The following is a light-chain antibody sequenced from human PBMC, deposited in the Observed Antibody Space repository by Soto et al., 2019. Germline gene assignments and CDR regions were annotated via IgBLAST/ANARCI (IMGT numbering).Light chain of an antibody. V-gene: IGKV1-12*01. J-gene: IGKJ4*01. Sequence: DIQMTQSSISLSASVGAKVNITCRASQTIKTYLNWYPQKPGTATKPLLYAASTLQAGVPSRFSGSGSGTDFTLTISSLQPEDSATGYCQQSNSFPLTFGGGTKVDI. CDR3: QQSNSFPLT. CDR2: AAS. CDR1: QTIKTY.